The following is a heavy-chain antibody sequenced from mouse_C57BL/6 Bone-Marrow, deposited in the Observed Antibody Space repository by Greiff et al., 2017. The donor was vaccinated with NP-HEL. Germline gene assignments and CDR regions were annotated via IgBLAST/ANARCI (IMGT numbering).Heavy chain of an antibody. V-gene: IGHV1-81*01. D-gene: IGHD1-1*01. CDR2: IYPRSGNT. Sequence: QVQLQQPGAELVRPGASVKLSCKASGYTFTSYGISWVKQRTGQGLEWIGEIYPRSGNTYYNEKFKGKATLTADKSSSTAYMELRSLTSEDSAVYFCARGEYYYGSSHWYFDVWGTGTTVTVSS. J-gene: IGHJ1*03. CDR3: ARGEYYYGSSHWYFDV. CDR1: GYTFTSYG.